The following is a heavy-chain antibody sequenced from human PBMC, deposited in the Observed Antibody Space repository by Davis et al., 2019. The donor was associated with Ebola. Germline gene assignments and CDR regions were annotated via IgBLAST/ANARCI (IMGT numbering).Heavy chain of an antibody. D-gene: IGHD6-6*01. CDR1: GGSFSGYY. J-gene: IGHJ4*02. CDR2: INHSGST. V-gene: IGHV4-34*01. CDR3: ARMSIAARPIDY. Sequence: MPSETLSLTCAVYGGSFSGYYWSWIRQPRGKGLEWIGEINHSGSTNYNPSLKSRVTISVDTSKNQFSLKLSSVTAADTAVYYCARMSIAARPIDYWGQGTLVTVSS.